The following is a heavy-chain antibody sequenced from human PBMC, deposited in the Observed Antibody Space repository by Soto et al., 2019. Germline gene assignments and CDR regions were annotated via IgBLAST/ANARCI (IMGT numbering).Heavy chain of an antibody. CDR1: GYTFTSYG. J-gene: IGHJ6*02. D-gene: IGHD5-18*01. V-gene: IGHV1-18*01. CDR2: ISAYNGNT. CDR3: ARDLHVDTAMVSPLDYYYGMDV. Sequence: ASVKVSCKASGYTFTSYGISWVRQAPGQGLEWMGWISAYNGNTNYAQKLQGGVTMTTDTSTSTAYMELRSLRSDDTAVYYCARDLHVDTAMVSPLDYYYGMDVWGQGTTVTVSS.